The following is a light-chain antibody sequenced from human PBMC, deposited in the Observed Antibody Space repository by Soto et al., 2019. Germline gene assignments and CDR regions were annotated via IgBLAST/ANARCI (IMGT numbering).Light chain of an antibody. CDR3: SSYTSNTTPYV. CDR2: DVA. J-gene: IGLJ1*01. Sequence: QSVLTQPASVSGSPGQSIAISCTGTSGDVGAYNYVSWYQQHPGKVPKLVIYDVANRPSGVSDRFSGSKSGNTASLTISGLQAEVEADYYCSSYTSNTTPYVFGTGTKVTVL. CDR1: SGDVGAYNY. V-gene: IGLV2-14*01.